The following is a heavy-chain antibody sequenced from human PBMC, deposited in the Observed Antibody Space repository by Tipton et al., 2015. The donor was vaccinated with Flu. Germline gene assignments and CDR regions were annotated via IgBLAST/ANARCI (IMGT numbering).Heavy chain of an antibody. D-gene: IGHD3-22*01. Sequence: VQLVQSGAEVKKPGASVKVSCKASRYRFTSYSIHWVRQAPGQGLEWMGVINPNGGSTDYAQKFQGRITMTRDTSTSTVSMEMTSLRSEDTAMYYCARDLYLYDSSVAYWGQGTLVTVSS. CDR2: INPNGGST. CDR3: ARDLYLYDSSVAY. V-gene: IGHV1-46*01. J-gene: IGHJ4*02. CDR1: RYRFTSYS.